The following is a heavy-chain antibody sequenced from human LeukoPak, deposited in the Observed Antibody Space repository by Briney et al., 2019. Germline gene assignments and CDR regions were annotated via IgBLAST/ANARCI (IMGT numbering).Heavy chain of an antibody. CDR3: ARRRYYDGSGYLE. Sequence: SETLSLTCSVSGDSVSRSDSYWDWIRQPPGKGLDWIGSMYCSGRTYYSPSLKSRVTMSVDPSKNQFSLTLRSVTAADTSVYCCARRRYYDGSGYLEWGQGTLLSVSS. CDR2: MYCSGRT. J-gene: IGHJ1*01. CDR1: GDSVSRSDSY. V-gene: IGHV4-39*01. D-gene: IGHD3-22*01.